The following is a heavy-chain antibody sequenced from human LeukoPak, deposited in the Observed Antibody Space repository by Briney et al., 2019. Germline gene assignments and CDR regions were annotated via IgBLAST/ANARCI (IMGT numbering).Heavy chain of an antibody. CDR2: ISSSSSYI. CDR1: GFTFSSYG. J-gene: IGHJ6*03. Sequence: PGGSLRLSCAASGFTFSSYGMNWVRQAPGKGLEWVSFISSSSSYIYYADSVKGRFTISRDNAKNSLYLQMNSLRAEDTALYYCAKDGDTVSGTYYFDMDVWGKGTTVTISS. V-gene: IGHV3-21*01. CDR3: AKDGDTVSGTYYFDMDV. D-gene: IGHD1-26*01.